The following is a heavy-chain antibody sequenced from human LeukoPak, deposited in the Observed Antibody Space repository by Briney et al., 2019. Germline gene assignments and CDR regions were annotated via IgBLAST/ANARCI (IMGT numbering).Heavy chain of an antibody. CDR1: GFTFDDYA. CDR3: AKGTGGARGYAFDI. CDR2: ISWNSGSI. V-gene: IGHV3-9*01. D-gene: IGHD3-16*01. Sequence: SLRLSCAASGFTFDDYAMHWVRQAPGKGLEWVSGISWNSGSIGYADSVKGRFTISRDNAKNSLYLQMNSLRAEDTALYYCAKGTGGARGYAFDIWGQGTMVTVSS. J-gene: IGHJ3*02.